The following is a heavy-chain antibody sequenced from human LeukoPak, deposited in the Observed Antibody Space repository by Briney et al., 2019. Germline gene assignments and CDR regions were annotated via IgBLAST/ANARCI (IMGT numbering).Heavy chain of an antibody. J-gene: IGHJ6*02. D-gene: IGHD6-13*01. CDR3: AASGVYSSSWYVGYYYYGMDV. CDR1: GFTFSSYA. V-gene: IGHV3-23*01. CDR2: ISGSGGST. Sequence: GGSLRLSCAASGFTFSSYAMSWVRQAPGKGREWVSAISGSGGSTYYADSVKGRFTISRDNSKNTLYLQMNSLRAEDTAVYYCAASGVYSSSWYVGYYYYGMDVWGQGTTVTVSS.